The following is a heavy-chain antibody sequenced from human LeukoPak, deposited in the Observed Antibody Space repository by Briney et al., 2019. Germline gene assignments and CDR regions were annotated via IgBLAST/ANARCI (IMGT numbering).Heavy chain of an antibody. CDR3: ATAPYYDSSGYYEWYFDL. J-gene: IGHJ2*01. V-gene: IGHV1-2*02. D-gene: IGHD3-22*01. Sequence: ASVKVSCKASGYTFTGYYMHWVRQAPGQGLEWMGWINPNSGGTNYAQKFQGRVTMTRDTSISTAYMELSRLRSGDTAVYYCATAPYYDSSGYYEWYFDLWGRGTLVTVSS. CDR1: GYTFTGYY. CDR2: INPNSGGT.